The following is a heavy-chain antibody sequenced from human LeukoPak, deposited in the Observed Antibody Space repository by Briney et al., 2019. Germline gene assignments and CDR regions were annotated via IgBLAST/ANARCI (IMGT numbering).Heavy chain of an antibody. V-gene: IGHV3-53*05. J-gene: IGHJ4*02. Sequence: QSGGSLRLSCAASGFTVSSNYMSWVRQAPGKGLEWVSVIYSGGGTYYADSVKGRFTISRDNSKNTLYLQMNSLRAEDTAVYYCAKEIKIVVVPAALDYWGQGTLVTVSS. CDR3: AKEIKIVVVPAALDY. CDR2: IYSGGGT. CDR1: GFTVSSNY. D-gene: IGHD2-2*01.